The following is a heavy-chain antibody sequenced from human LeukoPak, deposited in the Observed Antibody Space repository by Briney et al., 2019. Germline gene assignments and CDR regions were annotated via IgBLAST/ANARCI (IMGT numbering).Heavy chain of an antibody. CDR3: ARDSATTVVAPDY. J-gene: IGHJ4*02. CDR1: GLTFSTYN. D-gene: IGHD4-23*01. CDR2: ISSSGTI. V-gene: IGHV3-48*02. Sequence: GGSLRLSCAASGLTFSTYNMNWVRQAPGKGLEWVSYISSSGTIYYADSVKGRFTISRDNARRSLYLQMNSLRDEDTAVYYCARDSATTVVAPDYWGQGTLVTVSS.